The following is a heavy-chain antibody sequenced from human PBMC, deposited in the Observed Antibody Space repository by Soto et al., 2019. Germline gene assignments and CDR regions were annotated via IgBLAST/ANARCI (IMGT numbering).Heavy chain of an antibody. CDR2: IYSDGSAT. CDR3: ARASPRGRYFDWLIFPMGH. V-gene: IGHV3-74*03. CDR1: GFTFSYYW. Sequence: LRLSCAASGFTFSYYWMHWVRQTPEKGLVWVARIYSDGSATTYADSVKGRFTISRDTAKSSVYLQMNSLRAEDTALYFCARASPRGRYFDWLIFPMGHWGQGTLVTVSS. J-gene: IGHJ4*02. D-gene: IGHD3-9*01.